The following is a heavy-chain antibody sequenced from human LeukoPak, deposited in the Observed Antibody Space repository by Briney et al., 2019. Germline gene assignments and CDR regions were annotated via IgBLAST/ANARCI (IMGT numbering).Heavy chain of an antibody. V-gene: IGHV4-61*02. Sequence: SETLSLTCTVSGGSISSGSYYWSWIRQPAGKGPEWIGRIYTSGSTNYNPSLKSRVTISVDTSKNQFSLKLSSVTAADTAVYYCARGLVVVPAAMLSACWFDPWGQGTLVTVSS. CDR1: GGSISSGSYY. CDR3: ARGLVVVPAAMLSACWFDP. J-gene: IGHJ5*02. D-gene: IGHD2-2*01. CDR2: IYTSGST.